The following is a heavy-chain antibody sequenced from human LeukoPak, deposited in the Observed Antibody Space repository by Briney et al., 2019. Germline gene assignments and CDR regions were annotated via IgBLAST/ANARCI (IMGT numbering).Heavy chain of an antibody. CDR2: IYYSGST. Sequence: ETLSLTCTVSGGSISSSSYYWGWIRQPPGKGLEWIGSIYYSGSTYYNPSLKSRVTISVDRSKNQFSLKLSSVTAADTAVYYCARVGGYSGYDLEDYWGQGTLVTVSS. CDR3: ARVGGYSGYDLEDY. J-gene: IGHJ4*02. CDR1: GGSISSSSYY. D-gene: IGHD5-12*01. V-gene: IGHV4-39*07.